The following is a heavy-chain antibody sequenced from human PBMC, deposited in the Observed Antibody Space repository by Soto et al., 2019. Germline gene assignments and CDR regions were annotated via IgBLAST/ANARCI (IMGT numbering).Heavy chain of an antibody. J-gene: IGHJ6*02. Sequence: QVQLVESGGGVVQPGRSLRLSCAASGFTFSSYAMHWVRQAPGKGLEWVAVISYDGSNKYYADSVKGRFTISRDNSKNTLYLQMNSRRAEDTAVYYCARAGCTNGVCYAPYYYYGMDVWGQGTTVTVSS. CDR2: ISYDGSNK. D-gene: IGHD2-8*01. CDR1: GFTFSSYA. V-gene: IGHV3-30-3*01. CDR3: ARAGCTNGVCYAPYYYYGMDV.